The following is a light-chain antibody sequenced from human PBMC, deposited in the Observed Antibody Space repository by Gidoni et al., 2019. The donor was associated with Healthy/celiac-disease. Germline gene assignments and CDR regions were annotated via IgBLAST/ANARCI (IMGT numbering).Light chain of an antibody. CDR3: QQYYSYPLT. CDR1: QGISSY. Sequence: AIRMARSPSSLSASTGDRVTITCRASQGISSYLAWYQQKPGKAPKLLIYAASTLQSGVPSRFSGSGCGKDFTITISWLQDEDFANYCCQQYYSYPLTFGQGTKVEIK. J-gene: IGKJ1*01. V-gene: IGKV1-8*01. CDR2: AAS.